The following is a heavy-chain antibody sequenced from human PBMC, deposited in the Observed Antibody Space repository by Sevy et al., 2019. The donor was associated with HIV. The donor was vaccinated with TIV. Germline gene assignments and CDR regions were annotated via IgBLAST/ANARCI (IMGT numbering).Heavy chain of an antibody. CDR3: ARWRRGAGGRPTYYYYGMDV. CDR1: GGSISSGGYY. V-gene: IGHV4-31*03. Sequence: SETLSLTCTVSGGSISSGGYYWSWIRQHPGKGLEWIGYIYYSGSTYYNPSLKSRVTISVDTSKNQFSLKLTLVTAADTAVDYCARWRRGAGGRPTYYYYGMDVWGQGTTVTVSS. J-gene: IGHJ6*02. D-gene: IGHD3-10*01. CDR2: IYYSGST.